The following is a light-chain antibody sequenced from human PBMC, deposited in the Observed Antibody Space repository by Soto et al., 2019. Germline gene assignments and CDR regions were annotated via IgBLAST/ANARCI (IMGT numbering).Light chain of an antibody. CDR3: QQYSSSPLT. J-gene: IGKJ4*01. V-gene: IGKV3-20*01. Sequence: DIVLTQSPATLSLSPGERATLSCRASQSVSSSYLAWYQQKPGQAPRLLIYNASSRATGIPDRFSGSGSGTDFTLTISRLEPEDFAVYYCQQYSSSPLTFGGGTKVDIK. CDR2: NAS. CDR1: QSVSSSY.